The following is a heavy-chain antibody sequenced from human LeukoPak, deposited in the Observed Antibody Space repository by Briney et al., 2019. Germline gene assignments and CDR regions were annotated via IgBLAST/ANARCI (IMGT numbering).Heavy chain of an antibody. V-gene: IGHV3-23*01. J-gene: IGHJ4*02. Sequence: GRSLRLSCAASGFTFSSYAMSWVRQAPGKGLEWVSAISGSGGSTYYADSVKGRFTISRDNSKNTLYLQMNSLRAEDTAVYYCAKDIPGTYYYDSSGYPGFDYWGQGTLVTVSS. CDR2: ISGSGGST. CDR3: AKDIPGTYYYDSSGYPGFDY. D-gene: IGHD3-22*01. CDR1: GFTFSSYA.